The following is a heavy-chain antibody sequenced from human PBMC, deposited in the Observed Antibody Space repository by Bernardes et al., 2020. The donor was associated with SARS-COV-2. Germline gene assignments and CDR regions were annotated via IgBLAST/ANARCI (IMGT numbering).Heavy chain of an antibody. CDR1: GFTFSTYW. V-gene: IGHV3-74*01. Sequence: GSLRLSCAASGFTFSTYWMHWVRQAPGKGLVWVSRISADGSRITYADAVKGRFTMSRDNAKNTLYLQMNSLRAEDTAVYYCARELGSLISGVTLNIDYFDHWGQGILVTVSS. CDR3: ARELGSLISGVTLNIDYFDH. CDR2: ISADGSRI. J-gene: IGHJ4*02. D-gene: IGHD3-3*01.